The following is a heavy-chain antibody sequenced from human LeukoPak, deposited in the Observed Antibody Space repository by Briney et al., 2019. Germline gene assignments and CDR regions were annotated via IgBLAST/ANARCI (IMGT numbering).Heavy chain of an antibody. D-gene: IGHD6-19*01. V-gene: IGHV3-7*01. Sequence: GGSLRLSCAASGFTFSSYWMSWVRQAPGKGLEWVANIKQDGSEKYYVDSVKGRFTISRDNAKKSLYLQMNSLRAEDTAMYFCASGHNWLGSGGWSQGTLVTVST. J-gene: IGHJ1*01. CDR1: GFTFSSYW. CDR2: IKQDGSEK. CDR3: ASGHNWLGSGG.